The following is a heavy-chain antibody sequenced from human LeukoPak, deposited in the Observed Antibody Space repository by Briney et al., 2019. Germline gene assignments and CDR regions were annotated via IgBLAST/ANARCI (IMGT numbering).Heavy chain of an antibody. D-gene: IGHD3-22*01. J-gene: IGHJ1*01. CDR3: ARGAMSSGYYSAEYFQH. CDR2: IWYDGSNK. V-gene: IGHV3-33*01. CDR1: GFTFSSYG. Sequence: PGRSLRLSCAASGFTFSSYGMHWLRQAPGKGLEWVAVIWYDGSNKYYADSVKGRFTISRDNSKNTLYLQMNSLRAEDTAVYYCARGAMSSGYYSAEYFQHWGQGTLVTVSS.